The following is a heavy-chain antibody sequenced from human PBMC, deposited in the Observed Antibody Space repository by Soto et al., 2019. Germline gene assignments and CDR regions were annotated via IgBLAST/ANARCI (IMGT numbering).Heavy chain of an antibody. CDR1: GGSFSGYY. CDR3: ARASAGAVPY. J-gene: IGHJ4*02. Sequence: QVQLQQWGAGLLKPSETLSLTCAVYGGSFSGYYWSWIRQPPGKGLEWIGEINHSGSTNYNPSLKSRVTISVDTSKNQFSLKLSSVTAADTAVYYCARASAGAVPYWGQGTLVTVSS. V-gene: IGHV4-34*01. CDR2: INHSGST. D-gene: IGHD6-19*01.